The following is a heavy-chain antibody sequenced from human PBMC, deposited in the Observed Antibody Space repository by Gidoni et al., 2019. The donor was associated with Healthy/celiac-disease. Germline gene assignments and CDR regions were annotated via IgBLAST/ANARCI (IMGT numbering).Heavy chain of an antibody. J-gene: IGHJ5*02. CDR2: ISSSSSTI. Sequence: EVQLVESGGGLVQPGGSLRLSCAASGFTFSSYSMNWVRQAPGKGLEWVSYISSSSSTIYYADSVKGRFTISRDNAKNSLYLQMNSLRDEDTAVYYCARDARITMVRGVMENWFDPWGQGTLVTVSS. CDR1: GFTFSSYS. CDR3: ARDARITMVRGVMENWFDP. D-gene: IGHD3-10*01. V-gene: IGHV3-48*02.